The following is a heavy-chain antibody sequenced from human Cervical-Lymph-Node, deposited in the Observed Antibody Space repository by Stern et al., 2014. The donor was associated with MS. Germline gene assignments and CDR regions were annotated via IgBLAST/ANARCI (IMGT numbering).Heavy chain of an antibody. Sequence: MQLVESGAEVKKPGASVKVSCKASGYTFTSYGISWVRQAPGQGLEWMGWISAYNGNTNYAQKLQGRVTMTTDTSTSTAYMELRSLRSDDTAVYYCARDPVGGGIAVAGTIYYYYGMDVWGQGTTVTVSS. CDR1: GYTFTSYG. J-gene: IGHJ6*02. CDR3: ARDPVGGGIAVAGTIYYYYGMDV. V-gene: IGHV1-18*01. CDR2: ISAYNGNT. D-gene: IGHD6-19*01.